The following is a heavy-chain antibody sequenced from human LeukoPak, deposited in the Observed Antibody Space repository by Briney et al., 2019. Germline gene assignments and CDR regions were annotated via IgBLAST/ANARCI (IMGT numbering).Heavy chain of an antibody. Sequence: HPGGSLRLSCTASGFTFGDYAMSWVRQAPGKGLEWVGFIRSKAYGGTTEYAASVKGRFTISRDDSKSIAYLQMNSLKTEDTAVYYCTRDQGVYYYDSSGYLYWGQGTQVTVSS. CDR3: TRDQGVYYYDSSGYLY. CDR1: GFTFGDYA. J-gene: IGHJ4*02. D-gene: IGHD3-22*01. CDR2: IRSKAYGGTT. V-gene: IGHV3-49*04.